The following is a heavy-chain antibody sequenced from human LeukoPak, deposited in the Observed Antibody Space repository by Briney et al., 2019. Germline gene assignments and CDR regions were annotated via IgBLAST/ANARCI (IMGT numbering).Heavy chain of an antibody. J-gene: IGHJ4*02. CDR3: ARAVDTAMVDDY. V-gene: IGHV3-21*01. CDR2: ITHRRSFI. CDR1: GLTFSSYA. D-gene: IGHD5-18*01. Sequence: GGSLRLSCAASGLTFSSYAMSWVRQAPGKGLEWVSSITHRRSFIYYADSVKGRFTISRDNAKNSLFLQMNSLRADDTAVYYCARAVDTAMVDDYWGQGTLVTVSS.